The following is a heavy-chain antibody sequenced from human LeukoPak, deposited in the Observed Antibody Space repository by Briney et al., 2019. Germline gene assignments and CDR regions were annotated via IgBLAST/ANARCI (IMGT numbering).Heavy chain of an antibody. CDR3: ARDLLGDFWSGYYAGLDY. CDR2: ISSSSSTI. J-gene: IGHJ4*02. Sequence: GGSLRLSCAASGFTFSSYSMNWVRQAPGKGLEWVSYISSSSSTIYYADSVKGRFTISRDNAKNSLYLQMNSLRDEDTAVYYCARDLLGDFWSGYYAGLDYWGQGTLVTVS. D-gene: IGHD3-3*01. V-gene: IGHV3-48*02. CDR1: GFTFSSYS.